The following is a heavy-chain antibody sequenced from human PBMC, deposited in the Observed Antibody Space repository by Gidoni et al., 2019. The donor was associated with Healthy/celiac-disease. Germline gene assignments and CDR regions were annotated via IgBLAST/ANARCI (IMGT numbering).Heavy chain of an antibody. V-gene: IGHV3-23*01. Sequence: EVQLLESGGGLVQPGGSLRLSCVASGFTFSSYAMSWVRQAPGKGLEWVSAISGSGGSTYYADSVKGRFTISRDNSKNTLYLQMNSLRAEDTAVYYCAKEFASTIFGVVLPGVDYWGQGTLVTVSS. CDR3: AKEFASTIFGVVLPGVDY. D-gene: IGHD3-3*01. J-gene: IGHJ4*02. CDR2: ISGSGGST. CDR1: GFTFSSYA.